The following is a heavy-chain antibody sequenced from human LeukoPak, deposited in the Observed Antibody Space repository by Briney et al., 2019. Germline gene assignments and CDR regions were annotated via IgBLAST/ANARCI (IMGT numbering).Heavy chain of an antibody. CDR1: GGSISSSY. Sequence: SGTLSLTCTVSGGSISSSYWSWIRQPPGRGLEWIGDTSHSGSTNYKPSLKSRVSISVDTSKNQFSLKLTSVTAADTAMYYCARGYYDARGDSNPFDIWGQGTMVTVSS. CDR2: TSHSGST. D-gene: IGHD3-22*01. CDR3: ARGYYDARGDSNPFDI. V-gene: IGHV4-59*01. J-gene: IGHJ3*02.